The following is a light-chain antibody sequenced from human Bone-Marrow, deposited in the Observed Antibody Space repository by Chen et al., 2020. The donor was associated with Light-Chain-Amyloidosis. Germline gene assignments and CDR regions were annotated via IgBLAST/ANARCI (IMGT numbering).Light chain of an antibody. J-gene: IGLJ3*02. Sequence: QSVLTQPPSVSGAPGQRVTISCTGTRSNIGAGYDVHWYQPLPGTAPKLLIYGNDNRPSGVPDRFAASKSGTSASLAITGLQAEDEADYYCQSYDTTLSGSVFGGGTKLTVL. CDR1: RSNIGAGYD. CDR2: GND. CDR3: QSYDTTLSGSV. V-gene: IGLV1-40*01.